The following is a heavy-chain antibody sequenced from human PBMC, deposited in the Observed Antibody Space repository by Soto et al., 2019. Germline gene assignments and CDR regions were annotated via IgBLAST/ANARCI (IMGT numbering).Heavy chain of an antibody. V-gene: IGHV3-23*01. CDR1: GFTFTNYA. Sequence: EVQLLQSGGGLVQPGGSLRLSCVASGFTFTNYAMSWVRQAPGKGLEWVSLISGSGTKTYYADSVKGRFTISRDSSKNTLYLNIDSLRADDTAVYYCALPMAGTSFFDYWGQGALVTVSS. D-gene: IGHD2-2*01. CDR3: ALPMAGTSFFDY. J-gene: IGHJ4*02. CDR2: ISGSGTKT.